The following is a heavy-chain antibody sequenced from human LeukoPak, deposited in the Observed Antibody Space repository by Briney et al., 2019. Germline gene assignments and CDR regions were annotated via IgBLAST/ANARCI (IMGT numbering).Heavy chain of an antibody. J-gene: IGHJ4*02. CDR3: ARDQSRLYCSGSTCPPGY. CDR1: GYAFISYY. CDR2: INPYGGDT. V-gene: IGHV1-46*01. D-gene: IGHD2-2*01. Sequence: GASVKVSCKASGYAFISYYIHWVRQAPGQGLEWMGIINPYGGDTNYAQKFQGRVTMTRDTSTNTAYMELSSLISADTAVYCCARDQSRLYCSGSTCPPGYWGQGTLVTVSS.